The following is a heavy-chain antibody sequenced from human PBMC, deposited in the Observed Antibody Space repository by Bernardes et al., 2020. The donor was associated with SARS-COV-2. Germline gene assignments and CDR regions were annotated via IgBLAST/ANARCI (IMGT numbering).Heavy chain of an antibody. V-gene: IGHV4-31*03. CDR1: GVSISSVGYS. Sequence: SETLSLTCTVSGVSISSVGYSWSWIRQSPGKGLEWIGYITYSGDIYYNPSLKSRVTISVDTSKNQFSLKLRSVTAADTASYYFASDLIIGRYYYGMDVWGHGTTVTVSS. J-gene: IGHJ6*02. CDR3: ASDLIIGRYYYGMDV. CDR2: ITYSGDI. D-gene: IGHD3-10*01.